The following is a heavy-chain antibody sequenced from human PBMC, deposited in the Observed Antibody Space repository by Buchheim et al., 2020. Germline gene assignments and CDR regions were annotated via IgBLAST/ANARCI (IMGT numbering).Heavy chain of an antibody. D-gene: IGHD5-18*01. CDR2: IIPISGTA. CDR1: GGTFSSYA. V-gene: IGHV1-69*01. J-gene: IGHJ6*02. CDR3: ASTKYSYGTYYYYGMDV. Sequence: QVQLVQSGAEVKKPGSPVKVPCKASGGTFSSYAFSWVPQAPGQGLEWMGGIIPISGTANYAQKFQGRVTITADETTSTPSLELSSLRSEETAVYYCASTKYSYGTYYYYGMDVWGQGTT.